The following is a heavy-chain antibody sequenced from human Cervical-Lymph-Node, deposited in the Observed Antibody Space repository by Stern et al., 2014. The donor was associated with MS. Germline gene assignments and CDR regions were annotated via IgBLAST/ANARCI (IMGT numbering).Heavy chain of an antibody. CDR2: IYWDDDR. CDR1: GFSLSTSGVG. J-gene: IGHJ6*02. D-gene: IGHD1-26*01. Sequence: QVPLRESGPTLVKPTQTLTLTCTFSGFSLSTSGVGVGWIRQPPGKALEWLGLIYWDDDRRYRPSLRSRLTITKDTSKNQVVLTMTNMDPVDTATYYCAHTLSGRRYYYYGMDVWGQGTTVTVSS. CDR3: AHTLSGRRYYYYGMDV. V-gene: IGHV2-5*02.